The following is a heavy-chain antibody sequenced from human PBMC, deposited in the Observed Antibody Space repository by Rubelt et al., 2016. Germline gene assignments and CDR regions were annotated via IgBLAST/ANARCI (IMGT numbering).Heavy chain of an antibody. J-gene: IGHJ3*02. Sequence: QVQLQESGPGLVKPSETLSLTCAVSGGSISSGGYSWSWIRQPPGKGLEWIGYIYHSGSTYYNQSLKGRGTISVDRSKNQVSLKLSAVTAADTAVYYCARTDYGDYGSAFDIWGQGTMVTVSS. D-gene: IGHD4-17*01. CDR1: GGSISSGGYS. V-gene: IGHV4-30-2*01. CDR2: IYHSGST. CDR3: ARTDYGDYGSAFDI.